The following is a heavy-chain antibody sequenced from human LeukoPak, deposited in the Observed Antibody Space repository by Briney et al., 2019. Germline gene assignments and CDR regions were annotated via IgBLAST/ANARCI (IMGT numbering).Heavy chain of an antibody. CDR2: INPSDGRT. V-gene: IGHV1-46*01. CDR3: ARDDRIAVAGPYFFDY. J-gene: IGHJ4*02. Sequence: GASVKVSCKASGYTFTSYYIHWVRQAPGQGLEWMGIINPSDGRTNYAQRFQGRVTVSRDTSTNIVYMGLYSLRSEDTAVYYCARDDRIAVAGPYFFDYWGQGTLVTVSS. D-gene: IGHD6-19*01. CDR1: GYTFTSYY.